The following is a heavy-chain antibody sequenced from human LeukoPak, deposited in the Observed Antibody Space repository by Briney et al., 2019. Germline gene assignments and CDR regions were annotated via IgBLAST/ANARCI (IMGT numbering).Heavy chain of an antibody. J-gene: IGHJ4*02. CDR1: GFTFSSYG. D-gene: IGHD6-13*01. V-gene: IGHV3-33*01. Sequence: PGGSLRLSCAASGFTFSSYGMHWVRQAPGKGLEWVAVIWYDGSNKYYADSVKGRFTISRDNSKNTLYLQMNSLRAEDTAVYYCARDRSSSWYTQFDYWGQGTLATVSS. CDR3: ARDRSSSWYTQFDY. CDR2: IWYDGSNK.